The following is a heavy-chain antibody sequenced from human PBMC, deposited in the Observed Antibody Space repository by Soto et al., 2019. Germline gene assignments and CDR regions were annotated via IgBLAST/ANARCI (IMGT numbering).Heavy chain of an antibody. CDR1: GYSFTSYW. V-gene: IGHV5-51*01. CDR3: AGIGYCSGGSCHDGAFDI. D-gene: IGHD2-15*01. CDR2: IYPGDSGT. J-gene: IGHJ3*02. Sequence: PGESLKISCKGSGYSFTSYWIGWVRQMPGKGLEWMGIIYPGDSGTRYSPSFQGQVTISADKSISTAYLQWSSLKASDTAMYYCAGIGYCSGGSCHDGAFDIWGQGTMVTVSS.